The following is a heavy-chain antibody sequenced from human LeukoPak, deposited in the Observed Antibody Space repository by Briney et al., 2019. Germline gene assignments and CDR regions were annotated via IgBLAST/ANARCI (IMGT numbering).Heavy chain of an antibody. J-gene: IGHJ4*02. CDR3: ARDRKRKSIAVAGADY. D-gene: IGHD6-19*01. Sequence: GAPVKVSCKASGYTFTSYAINWVRQAPGQGLEWMGWINTNTGNPTYAQGFTGRFVFSLDTSVSTAYLQISSLKAEGTAVYYCARDRKRKSIAVAGADYWGQGTLVTVSS. CDR2: INTNTGNP. CDR1: GYTFTSYA. V-gene: IGHV7-4-1*02.